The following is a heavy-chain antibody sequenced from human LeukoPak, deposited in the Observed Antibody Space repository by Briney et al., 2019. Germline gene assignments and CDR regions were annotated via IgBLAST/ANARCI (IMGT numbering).Heavy chain of an antibody. CDR2: IRSKAYGGTT. D-gene: IGHD6-19*01. J-gene: IGHJ4*02. CDR3: TASSGWYYFDY. Sequence: QAGRSLRLSCTASGFTFGDYAMSWFRQAPGKGMEWVGFIRSKAYGGTTEYATSVKGRFTISRDDSKSIAYLQMNSLKAEDTAVYYCTASSGWYYFDYWGQGTLVTVSS. V-gene: IGHV3-49*03. CDR1: GFTFGDYA.